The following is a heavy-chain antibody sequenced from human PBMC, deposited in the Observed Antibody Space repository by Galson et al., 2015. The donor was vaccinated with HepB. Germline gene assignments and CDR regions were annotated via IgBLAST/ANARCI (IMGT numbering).Heavy chain of an antibody. Sequence: SVKVSCKASGYTLTRYAMHWVRQAPGQRLEWMGWINAGNGDTKYSQQFQGRVTITRDTSAYTTYMELSSLRSEDTAVYYCATPVDTAMENGFDYWGQGTLVTVSS. V-gene: IGHV1-3*01. D-gene: IGHD5-18*01. CDR2: INAGNGDT. CDR1: GYTLTRYA. CDR3: ATPVDTAMENGFDY. J-gene: IGHJ4*02.